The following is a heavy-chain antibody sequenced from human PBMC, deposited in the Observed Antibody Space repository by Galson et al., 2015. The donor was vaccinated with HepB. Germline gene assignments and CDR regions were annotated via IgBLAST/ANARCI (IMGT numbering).Heavy chain of an antibody. CDR3: ARTYDYVWGSEACFDY. CDR1: GFTFSSYS. V-gene: IGHV3-48*01. D-gene: IGHD3-16*01. J-gene: IGHJ4*02. CDR2: ISSSSSTI. Sequence: SLRLSCAASGFTFSSYSMNWVRQAPGKGLEWVSYISSSSSTIYYADSVKGRFTISRDNAKNSLYLQMNSLRAEDTAVYYCARTYDYVWGSEACFDYWGQGTLVTVSS.